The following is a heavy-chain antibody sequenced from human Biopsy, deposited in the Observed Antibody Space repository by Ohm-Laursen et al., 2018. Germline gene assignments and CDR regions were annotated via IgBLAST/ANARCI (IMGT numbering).Heavy chain of an antibody. CDR1: GGTSLPRATYY. J-gene: IGHJ6*02. CDR2: IYNTETT. V-gene: IGHV4-39*07. Sequence: SDTLSLTCSLSGGTSLPRATYYWAWLREPSGKGLEWIGSIYNTETTFYNPSLKSRVTISGDTSKNQFSLMLNSVTAADTAVYYCARDSSSWYRHYYYAMDVRGQGTTVTVSS. D-gene: IGHD6-13*01. CDR3: ARDSSSWYRHYYYAMDV.